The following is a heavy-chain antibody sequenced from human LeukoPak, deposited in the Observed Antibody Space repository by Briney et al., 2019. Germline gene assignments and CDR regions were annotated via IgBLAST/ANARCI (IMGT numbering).Heavy chain of an antibody. CDR2: IHYSGST. J-gene: IGHJ4*02. CDR1: AGSISIYS. D-gene: IGHD5-24*01. V-gene: IGHV4-59*08. CDR3: ARQGDGYNYFDC. Sequence: SETLSLTCTVSAGSISIYSWNWIRQAPGKGLEWIGYIHYSGSTNYNPSLKSRVTMSGDTSRNQFSLKLSSVTAADTAVYYCARQGDGYNYFDCWGQGTLVTVSS.